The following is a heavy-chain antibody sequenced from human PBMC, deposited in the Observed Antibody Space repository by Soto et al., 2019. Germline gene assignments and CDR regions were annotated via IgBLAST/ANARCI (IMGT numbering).Heavy chain of an antibody. V-gene: IGHV1-2*02. CDR3: GLGYCSGGSCYDGMDV. Sequence: ASVKVSCKASGYTFTGYYMHWVRQAPGQGLEWMGWINPNSGGTNYAQKFQGRVTMTRDTSISTAHMELSRLRSDDTAVYYCGLGYCSGGSCYDGMDVWGQGTTVTVSS. CDR1: GYTFTGYY. J-gene: IGHJ6*02. D-gene: IGHD2-15*01. CDR2: INPNSGGT.